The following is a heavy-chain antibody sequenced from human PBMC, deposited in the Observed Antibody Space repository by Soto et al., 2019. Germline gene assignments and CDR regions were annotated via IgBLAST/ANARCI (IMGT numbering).Heavy chain of an antibody. V-gene: IGHV4-30-2*01. J-gene: IGHJ5*02. D-gene: IGHD6-6*01. CDR3: ARGGSIAARPLYWFDP. CDR1: GGSISGGGYS. Sequence: QLQLQESGSGLVKPSQTLSLTCAVSGGSISGGGYSWSWIRQPPGKGLEWIGYIYHSGSTYYNPSLKSRVTISVDRSKNQFSLKLSSVTAADTAVYYCARGGSIAARPLYWFDPWGQGTLVTVSS. CDR2: IYHSGST.